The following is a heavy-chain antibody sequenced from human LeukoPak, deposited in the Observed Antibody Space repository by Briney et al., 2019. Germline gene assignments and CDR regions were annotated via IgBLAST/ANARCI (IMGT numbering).Heavy chain of an antibody. CDR3: ARVSGSYYYGSGSYYKFDY. V-gene: IGHV1-2*06. CDR1: GYTFTNYY. D-gene: IGHD3-10*01. CDR2: INPNSGGT. J-gene: IGHJ4*02. Sequence: GASLKVSCKASGYTFTNYYMHWVRQAPGQGLEWMGRINPNSGGTNYAQKFQGRVTMTRDTSISTPYMELSRLRSDDTALYYCARVSGSYYYGSGSYYKFDYWGQGTLVTVSS.